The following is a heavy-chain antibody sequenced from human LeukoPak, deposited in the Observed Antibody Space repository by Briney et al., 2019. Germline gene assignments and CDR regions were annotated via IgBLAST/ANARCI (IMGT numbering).Heavy chain of an antibody. CDR2: ISSSGSTI. CDR3: AKYPGSYDSSGYYYGRYYYYYMDV. D-gene: IGHD3-22*01. V-gene: IGHV3-48*03. Sequence: GGSLRLSCAASGFTISSYEMNWVRQAPGKGLEWDSYISSSGSTIYYADSVKGRFTISRDNAKNSLYLQMNSLRAEDTAVYYCAKYPGSYDSSGYYYGRYYYYYMDVWGKGTTVTVSS. CDR1: GFTISSYE. J-gene: IGHJ6*03.